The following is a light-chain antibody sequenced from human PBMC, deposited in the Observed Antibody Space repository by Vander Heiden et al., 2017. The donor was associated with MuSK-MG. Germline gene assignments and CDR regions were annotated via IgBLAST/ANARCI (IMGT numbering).Light chain of an antibody. CDR2: AAS. V-gene: IGKV1D-16*01. J-gene: IGKJ5*01. CDR1: QRISRW. CDR3: QQYNSYPST. Sequence: DIQMPQSPLSLSSSVGVSVSITRRACQRISRWLAWYQQKPEKAPKSHIYAASSLQSGVPSRFSGSGSGTDFTLTISSLQPEEFATYYCQQYNSYPSTFGQGTRLEIK.